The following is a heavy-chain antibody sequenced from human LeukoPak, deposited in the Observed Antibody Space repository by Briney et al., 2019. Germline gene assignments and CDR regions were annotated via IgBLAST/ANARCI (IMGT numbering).Heavy chain of an antibody. Sequence: ASVKVSCKASGYTFTSYDINWVRQATGQGLEWMGWMNPNSGNTGYAQKFQGRVTITRNTSISTAYMELSSLRSEDTAVYYCARSDFWSGYYGSDYWGQGTLVTVSS. J-gene: IGHJ4*02. CDR1: GYTFTSYD. D-gene: IGHD3-3*01. CDR2: MNPNSGNT. V-gene: IGHV1-8*01. CDR3: ARSDFWSGYYGSDY.